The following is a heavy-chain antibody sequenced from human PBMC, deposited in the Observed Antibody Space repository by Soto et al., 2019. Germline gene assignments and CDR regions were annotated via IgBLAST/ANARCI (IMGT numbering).Heavy chain of an antibody. V-gene: IGHV3-74*01. CDR1: GFTFSNFGHFW. CDR2: IDRDGSGT. Sequence: EVQLAESGGGSVQPGGSLRLTCAASGFTFSNFGHFWMHWVPQVPGRGLVWVSRIDRDGSGTSYADSVKGRFTISRDNAKNMLYLQMNSLRAEDTAIYYCKTAFEFWGQGALVTVSS. CDR3: KTAFEF. J-gene: IGHJ4*02.